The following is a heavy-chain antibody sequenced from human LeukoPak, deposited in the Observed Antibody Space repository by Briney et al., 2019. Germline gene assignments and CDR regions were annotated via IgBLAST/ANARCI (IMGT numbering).Heavy chain of an antibody. CDR1: GFTFSSYE. Sequence: GGSLRLSCAASGFTFSSYEMNWVRQAPGKGLEWVSYISSSGSTIYYADSVKGRFTISRDNAKNSLYLQMNSLRAEDTAVYYCARDAPPVSYGSSGTLLDYWGQGTPVTVSS. CDR3: ARDAPPVSYGSSGTLLDY. CDR2: ISSSGSTI. V-gene: IGHV3-48*03. D-gene: IGHD3-22*01. J-gene: IGHJ4*02.